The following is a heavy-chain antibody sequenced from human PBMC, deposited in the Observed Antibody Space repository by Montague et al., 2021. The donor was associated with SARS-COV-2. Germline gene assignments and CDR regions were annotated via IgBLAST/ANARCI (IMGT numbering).Heavy chain of an antibody. V-gene: IGHV4-4*07. D-gene: IGHD6-13*01. J-gene: IGHJ4*02. CDR1: GGSISGYF. Sequence: SETLSLTCSVSGGSISGYFWSWIRQPAGKGLEWIGRIYPSGGIFDSGRTNYHPSLESRVTVSIDTSRNQFSLSLNSVTAADTAVYFCARDSDFSSWHEAEDYVDYWGQGILVAVSS. CDR2: IYPSGGIFDSGRT. CDR3: ARDSDFSSWHEAEDYVDY.